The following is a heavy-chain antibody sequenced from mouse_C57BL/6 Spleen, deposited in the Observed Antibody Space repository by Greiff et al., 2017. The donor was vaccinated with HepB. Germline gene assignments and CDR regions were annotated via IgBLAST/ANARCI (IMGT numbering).Heavy chain of an antibody. CDR1: GYTFTSYW. V-gene: IGHV1-55*01. Sequence: QVQLQQSGAELVKPGASVKMSCKASGYTFTSYWITWVKQRPGQGLEWIGDIYPGSGSTNYNEKFKSKATLTVDTSSSTAYMQISSLTSEDSAVYYCARRNYGYAMDYWGQGTSVTVSS. J-gene: IGHJ4*01. CDR2: IYPGSGST. D-gene: IGHD1-1*01. CDR3: ARRNYGYAMDY.